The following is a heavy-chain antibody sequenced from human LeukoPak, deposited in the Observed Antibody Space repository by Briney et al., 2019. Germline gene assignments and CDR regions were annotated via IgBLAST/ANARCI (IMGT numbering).Heavy chain of an antibody. CDR1: GFTLSDYW. Sequence: PGGPLRLSCTASGFTLSDYWMTWVRQAPGKGLEWVANIKQDGSEKYYVDSVKGRFTISRDNAKISLYLQMNSLRAEDTAVYYCARPLLSLDYWGQGTLVTVSS. CDR2: IKQDGSEK. J-gene: IGHJ4*02. V-gene: IGHV3-7*03. CDR3: ARPLLSLDY. D-gene: IGHD1-26*01.